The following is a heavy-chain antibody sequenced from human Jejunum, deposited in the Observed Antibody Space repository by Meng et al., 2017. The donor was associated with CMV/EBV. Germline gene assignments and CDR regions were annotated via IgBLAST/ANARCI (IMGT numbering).Heavy chain of an antibody. J-gene: IGHJ4*02. Sequence: QVKLVQTGSGLKKHGASVKVSCKASGNTFTRYPMNWVRQAPGQGLEWMGWISSNTGNPTYARGFTGRFVFSVDTSVSTAYLQISSLKAEDTAVYYCGTLKYTSGFYGPAYWGQGAVVTVSS. CDR3: GTLKYTSGFYGPAY. V-gene: IGHV7-4-1*02. CDR2: ISSNTGNP. D-gene: IGHD6-19*01. CDR1: GNTFTRYP.